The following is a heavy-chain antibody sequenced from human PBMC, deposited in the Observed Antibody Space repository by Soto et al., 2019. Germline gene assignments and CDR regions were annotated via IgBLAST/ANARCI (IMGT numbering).Heavy chain of an antibody. CDR3: TTVLRLRFLEWLYQSDY. V-gene: IGHV3-15*01. Sequence: LRLSFAASGFTFSSYAMHWVRQAPGKGLEWVGRIKSKTDVGTTDYAAPVKGRFTISRDDSKNTLYLQMNSLKTEDTAVYYCTTVLRLRFLEWLYQSDYWGQGTLVTVSS. J-gene: IGHJ4*02. CDR2: IKSKTDVGTT. D-gene: IGHD3-3*01. CDR1: GFTFSSYA.